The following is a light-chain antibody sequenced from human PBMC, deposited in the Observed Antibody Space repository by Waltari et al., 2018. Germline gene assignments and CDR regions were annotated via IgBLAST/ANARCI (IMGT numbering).Light chain of an antibody. CDR2: AAS. CDR3: QHYDSYPPT. V-gene: IGKV1D-16*01. Sequence: DIQMTQSPSSLSASIGDRVIISCRASQDISSWLVWYQQKSDEAPKTLIYAASNLQSGVPSRFSGSRSGTHFTLTISSLQPEDFATYYCQHYDSYPPTFGPGTKVDHK. J-gene: IGKJ3*01. CDR1: QDISSW.